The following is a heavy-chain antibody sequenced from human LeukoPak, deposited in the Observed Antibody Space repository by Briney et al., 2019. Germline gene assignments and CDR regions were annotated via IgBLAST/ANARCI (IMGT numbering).Heavy chain of an antibody. J-gene: IGHJ4*02. CDR1: GFSFSSYW. D-gene: IGHD6-19*01. CDR2: INIDGTST. V-gene: IGHV3-74*01. CDR3: ARGSSGWYGIDY. Sequence: GGSLRLSCAASGFSFSSYWMHWVRQVPGKGLVCVSRINIDGTSTSYADSVKGRFTISRDNAKNALYLQMNSLRAEDTAVYYCARGSSGWYGIDYWGQGALVNVSS.